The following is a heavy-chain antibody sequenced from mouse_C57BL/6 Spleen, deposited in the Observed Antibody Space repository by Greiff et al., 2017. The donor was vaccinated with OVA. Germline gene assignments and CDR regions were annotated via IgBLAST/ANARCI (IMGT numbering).Heavy chain of an antibody. Sequence: EVKLQQSGPELVKPGASVKISCKASGYSFTGYYMNWVKQSPEKSLEWIGEINPSTGGTTYNQKFKAKATLTVDKSSSTAYMQLKSLTSEDSAVYYCAPYYRDAMDYWGQGTSVTVSS. D-gene: IGHD2-14*01. CDR2: INPSTGGT. CDR1: GYSFTGYY. V-gene: IGHV1-42*01. CDR3: APYYRDAMDY. J-gene: IGHJ4*01.